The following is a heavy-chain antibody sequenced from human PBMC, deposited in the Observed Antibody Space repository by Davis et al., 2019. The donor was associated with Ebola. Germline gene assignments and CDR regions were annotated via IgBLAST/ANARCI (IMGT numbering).Heavy chain of an antibody. J-gene: IGHJ4*02. CDR2: ISYDGSNK. CDR1: GFTFPSFW. CDR3: AKGDRLDY. D-gene: IGHD2-15*01. Sequence: GGSLRLSCVASGFTFPSFWMSWVRQAPGKGLEWVAVISYDGSNKYYADSVKGRFTISRDNSKNTLYLQMNSLRAEDTAVYYCAKGDRLDYWGQGTLVTVSS. V-gene: IGHV3-30*18.